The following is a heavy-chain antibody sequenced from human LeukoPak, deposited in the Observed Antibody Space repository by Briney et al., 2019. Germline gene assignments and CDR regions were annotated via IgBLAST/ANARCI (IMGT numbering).Heavy chain of an antibody. CDR1: GFTFSSYS. Sequence: GGSLRLSCAASGFTFSSYSFNWVRQAPGKGLEWVSSVNTVSSYIYYADSVRGRFTISRDNADNSLYLQMNGLRSEDTGVYYCARLRRNSDTSGYYYYYDYWGQGTLVTVSS. J-gene: IGHJ4*02. V-gene: IGHV3-21*01. CDR2: VNTVSSYI. CDR3: ARLRRNSDTSGYYYYYDY. D-gene: IGHD3-22*01.